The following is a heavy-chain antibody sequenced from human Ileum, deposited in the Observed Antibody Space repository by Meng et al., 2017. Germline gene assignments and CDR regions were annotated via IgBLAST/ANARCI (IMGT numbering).Heavy chain of an antibody. CDR3: ARDWFFDY. CDR1: GVTFRCYW. J-gene: IGHJ4*02. D-gene: IGHD3-10*01. Sequence: VKLVDAGGGLVQAWGSLGLPCAASGVTFRCYWVHWVRQAPGKGLVWVSRINSDGSSTSYADSVKGRFTISRDNAKNTLYLQMNSLRAEDTAVYYCARDWFFDYWGQGTLVTVSS. V-gene: IGHV3-74*01. CDR2: INSDGSST.